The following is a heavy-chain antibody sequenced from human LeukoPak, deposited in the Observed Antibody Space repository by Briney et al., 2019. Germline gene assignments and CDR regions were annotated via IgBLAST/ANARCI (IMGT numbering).Heavy chain of an antibody. J-gene: IGHJ6*04. CDR1: GFPFSVYW. CDR3: VGQLLRAV. V-gene: IGHV3-7*01. Sequence: PGGSLRLSCTASGFPFSVYWISWVRQAPGKGPAWVANIKGDGSVQDYADSVKGRFTISSDNAKNLVYLQMNSLRVDDTAIYYCVGQLLRAVWGKGTTVTVSS. CDR2: IKGDGSVQ. D-gene: IGHD2-2*01.